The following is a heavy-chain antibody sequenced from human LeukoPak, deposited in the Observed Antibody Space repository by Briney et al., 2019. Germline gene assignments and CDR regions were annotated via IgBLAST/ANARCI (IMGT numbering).Heavy chain of an antibody. D-gene: IGHD2-8*01. Sequence: SQTLSLTCAISGDSFSANNAAWNWIRQSPSRGLEWLGRTYYRSKWYTAYAVSVKSRITINSDTSKNQFSLHLNSVTPEDTAVYYCERKDTINGVTHFDYWGQGTLATASS. V-gene: IGHV6-1*01. J-gene: IGHJ4*02. CDR2: TYYRSKWYT. CDR3: ERKDTINGVTHFDY. CDR1: GDSFSANNAA.